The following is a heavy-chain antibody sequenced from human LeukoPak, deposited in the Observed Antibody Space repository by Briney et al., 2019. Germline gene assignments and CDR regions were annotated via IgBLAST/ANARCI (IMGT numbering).Heavy chain of an antibody. J-gene: IGHJ3*02. V-gene: IGHV4-61*02. CDR3: ARANMITFGGVLARLDAFDI. Sequence: PSQTLSLTCTVSGGTISSGSYYWSWIRQPAGKRLEWIGRIYTSGSTNYNPSLKSRVTISVDTSKNQFSLKLSSVTAADTAVYYCARANMITFGGVLARLDAFDIWGQGTMVTVSS. CDR1: GGTISSGSYY. D-gene: IGHD3-16*02. CDR2: IYTSGST.